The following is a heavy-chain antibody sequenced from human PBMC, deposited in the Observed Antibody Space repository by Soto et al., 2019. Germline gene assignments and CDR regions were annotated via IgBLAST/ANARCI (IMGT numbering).Heavy chain of an antibody. D-gene: IGHD3-10*01. CDR1: GFTFSSST. CDR2: ISSSSSYI. J-gene: IGHJ4*02. CDR3: ARDIGELSAV. Sequence: GGSLRLSCTGSGFTFSSSTMTWVRQGPGKGLEWVSSISSSSSYIYFADSLKGRFTISRDNAKNSLYLQMNSLRAEDTAVYYCARDIGELSAVWGQGTQVTVSS. V-gene: IGHV3-21*06.